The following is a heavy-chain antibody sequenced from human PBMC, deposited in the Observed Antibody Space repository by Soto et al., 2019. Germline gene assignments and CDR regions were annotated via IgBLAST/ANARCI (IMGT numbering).Heavy chain of an antibody. CDR2: INHSGST. D-gene: IGHD3-10*01. CDR3: ARGFGELLSPSYYYYGMDV. J-gene: IGHJ6*02. Sequence: SETLSLTCAVSGGSISSSNWWSWIRQPPGKGLEWIGEINHSGSTNYNPSLKSRVTISVDTSKNQFSLKLSSVTAADTAVYYCARGFGELLSPSYYYYGMDVWGQGTTVTVSS. V-gene: IGHV4-4*02. CDR1: GGSISSSNW.